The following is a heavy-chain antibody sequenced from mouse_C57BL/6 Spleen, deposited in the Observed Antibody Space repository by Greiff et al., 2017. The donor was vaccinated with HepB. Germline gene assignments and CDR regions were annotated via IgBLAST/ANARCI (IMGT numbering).Heavy chain of an antibody. Sequence: QVQLQQSGAELVKPGASVKISCKASGYAFSSYWMNWVKQRPGKGLEWIGQIYPGDGDTNYNGKFKGKATLTADKSSSTAYMQLSSLTSEDSAVYFCARITTVVGDWYFDVWGTGTTGTVSS. V-gene: IGHV1-80*01. CDR2: IYPGDGDT. J-gene: IGHJ1*03. CDR3: ARITTVVGDWYFDV. CDR1: GYAFSSYW. D-gene: IGHD1-1*01.